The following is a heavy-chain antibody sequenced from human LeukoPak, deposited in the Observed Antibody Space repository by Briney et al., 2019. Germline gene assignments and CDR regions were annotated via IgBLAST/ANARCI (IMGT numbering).Heavy chain of an antibody. Sequence: PSETLSLTCTVSGGCISSYYWSWIRQPPGKGLEWIGYIYYSGSTNYNPSLKSRVTISVDTSKNQFSLKLSSVTAADTAVYYCARDLLGGSGSYYRWFDPWGQGTLVTVSP. J-gene: IGHJ5*02. D-gene: IGHD3-10*01. CDR2: IYYSGST. V-gene: IGHV4-59*01. CDR3: ARDLLGGSGSYYRWFDP. CDR1: GGCISSYY.